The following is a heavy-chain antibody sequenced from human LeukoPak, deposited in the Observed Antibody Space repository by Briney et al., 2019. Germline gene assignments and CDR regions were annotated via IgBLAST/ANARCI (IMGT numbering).Heavy chain of an antibody. CDR3: ARDPRPINYYDSSGYYYGFGY. D-gene: IGHD3-22*01. Sequence: SVKVSCKASGGTFSSYAISWVRQAPGQGLEWMGGIVPIFGTANYAQKFQGRVTITADESTSTAYMELSSLRSEDTAVYYCARDPRPINYYDSSGYYYGFGYWGQGTLVTVSS. CDR1: GGTFSSYA. V-gene: IGHV1-69*13. CDR2: IVPIFGTA. J-gene: IGHJ4*02.